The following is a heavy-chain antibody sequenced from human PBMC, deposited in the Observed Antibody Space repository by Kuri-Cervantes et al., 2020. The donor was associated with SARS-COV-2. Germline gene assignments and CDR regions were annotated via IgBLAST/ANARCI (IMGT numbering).Heavy chain of an antibody. V-gene: IGHV3-21*01. D-gene: IGHD5-18*01. CDR3: ARFSSGQLWLRGYYYYYMDV. J-gene: IGHJ6*03. Sequence: GESLKISCAASGFTVSSNYMSWVRQAPGKGLEWVSSISSSSSYIYYADSVKGRFTISRDNAKNSLYLQMNSLRAEDTAVYYCARFSSGQLWLRGYYYYYMDVWGKGTTVTVSS. CDR1: GFTVSSNY. CDR2: ISSSSSYI.